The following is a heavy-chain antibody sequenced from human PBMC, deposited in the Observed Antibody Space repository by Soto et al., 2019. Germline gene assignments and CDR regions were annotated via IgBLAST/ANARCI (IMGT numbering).Heavy chain of an antibody. Sequence: ASVKVSCKASGYTFTSYYMHWVRQAPGQGLEWMGIINPSGGSTSYAQNFQGRVTMTRDTSTSTAYMELRSLRSDDTAVYYCARAYSPGLFDPWGQGTLVTVSS. CDR3: ARAYSPGLFDP. D-gene: IGHD2-15*01. CDR1: GYTFTSYY. V-gene: IGHV1-46*01. CDR2: INPSGGST. J-gene: IGHJ5*02.